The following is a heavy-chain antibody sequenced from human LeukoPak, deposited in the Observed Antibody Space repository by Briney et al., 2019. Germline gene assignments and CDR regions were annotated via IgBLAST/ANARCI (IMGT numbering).Heavy chain of an antibody. CDR1: GGSISNYY. J-gene: IGHJ4*02. Sequence: SETLSLTCTVSGGSISNYYWSWIRQPPGKGLEWIGYIYYSGSTTYNPSLNSRLTISVDTPKNHFSLRLTSVTAADTAVYYCARHSETCSGGSCFLDYFDYWGQGTLVTVSS. CDR2: IYYSGST. V-gene: IGHV4-59*08. CDR3: ARHSETCSGGSCFLDYFDY. D-gene: IGHD2-15*01.